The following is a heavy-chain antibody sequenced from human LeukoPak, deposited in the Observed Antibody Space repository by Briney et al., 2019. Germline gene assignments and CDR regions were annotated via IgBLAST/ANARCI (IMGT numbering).Heavy chain of an antibody. D-gene: IGHD5-12*01. Sequence: GGSLRLSCEASGFTFSSNYLHWVRQAPGKGLEWVAVISSDGTKKQYADTVKGRYTISRDNSKNTLYLQVNSLRAEDTAVYFCVRDGYRGGYWGRGTLVTVSS. CDR3: VRDGYRGGY. J-gene: IGHJ4*02. CDR2: ISSDGTKK. V-gene: IGHV3-30*03. CDR1: GFTFSSNY.